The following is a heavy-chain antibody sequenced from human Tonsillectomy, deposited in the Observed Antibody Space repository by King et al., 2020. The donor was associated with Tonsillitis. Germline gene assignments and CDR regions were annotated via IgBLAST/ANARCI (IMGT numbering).Heavy chain of an antibody. J-gene: IGHJ4*02. Sequence: QVQLVESGGGLVKPGGSLRLSCAASGFTFTDYYMAWIRQAPGKGLEWLSYMGSSGSTMYYADSVKGRFTISRDNGKNSVYLQMDSLRAEDTAVYYCTRDRQYCGGGSCYRTGFDYGGQGTLVTVSS. CDR1: GFTFTDYY. D-gene: IGHD2-15*01. V-gene: IGHV3-11*01. CDR2: MGSSGSTM. CDR3: TRDRQYCGGGSCYRTGFDY.